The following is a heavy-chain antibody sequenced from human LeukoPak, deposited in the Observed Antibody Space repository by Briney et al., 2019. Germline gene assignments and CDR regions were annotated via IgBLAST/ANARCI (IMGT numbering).Heavy chain of an antibody. Sequence: SETLSLTCTVSGGSISSYYWSWIRQPAGKGLEWIGRICTSGSTNYNPSLKSRVTMSVDTSKNQFSLKLSSVTAADTAVYYCARDGEQQLAKNWFDPWGQGTLVTVSS. CDR2: ICTSGST. CDR1: GGSISSYY. J-gene: IGHJ5*02. CDR3: ARDGEQQLAKNWFDP. V-gene: IGHV4-4*07. D-gene: IGHD6-13*01.